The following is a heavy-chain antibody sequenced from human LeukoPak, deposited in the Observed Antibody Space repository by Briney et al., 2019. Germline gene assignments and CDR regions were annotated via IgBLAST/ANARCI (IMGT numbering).Heavy chain of an antibody. Sequence: PGGSLRLSCAASGFTFSSYAMSWVRQAPGKGLEWVSAISGSGGSTYYADSVKGRFTISRDNSKNTLYLQMNSLRAEDTAVYYCARDREGYCSSTSCRGQYYFDYWGQGTLVTVSS. V-gene: IGHV3-23*01. D-gene: IGHD2-2*01. CDR1: GFTFSSYA. J-gene: IGHJ4*02. CDR2: ISGSGGST. CDR3: ARDREGYCSSTSCRGQYYFDY.